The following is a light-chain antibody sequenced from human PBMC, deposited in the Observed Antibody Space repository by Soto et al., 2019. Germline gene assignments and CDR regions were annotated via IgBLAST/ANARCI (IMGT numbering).Light chain of an antibody. CDR2: KAS. V-gene: IGKV1-5*03. Sequence: DIQMTQSPSTLSASVGDRVTITCRANQSISFWLAWYQQKPGNAPKLLIYKASSLESGVPSRFSGSGSVSEFTLTISSLQPDDFATYYCQQYHSYSRKFGQGTKGDIK. CDR1: QSISFW. J-gene: IGKJ1*01. CDR3: QQYHSYSRK.